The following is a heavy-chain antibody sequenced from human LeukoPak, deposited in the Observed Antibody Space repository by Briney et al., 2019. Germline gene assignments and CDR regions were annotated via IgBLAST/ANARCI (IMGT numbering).Heavy chain of an antibody. D-gene: IGHD3-22*01. CDR1: GASTSSRGYY. CDR3: AGDLDFASGYYLHY. J-gene: IGHJ4*02. Sequence: SQTLSLTCTVSGASTSSRGYYWGWVRQHPEKGLEWIGYIYNTGTTYYNPSLKSRITISADTPKNQFSLKMTSVTAADTAVYYCAGDLDFASGYYLHYWGQGTLVTVSS. CDR2: IYNTGTT. V-gene: IGHV4-31*03.